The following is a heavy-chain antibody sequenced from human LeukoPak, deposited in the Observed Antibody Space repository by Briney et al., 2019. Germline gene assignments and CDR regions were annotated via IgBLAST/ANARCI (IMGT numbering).Heavy chain of an antibody. CDR1: GFTFSNDW. V-gene: IGHV3-15*01. CDR3: TTDRWFGELLLH. CDR2: IKSKTDGGTT. D-gene: IGHD3-10*01. J-gene: IGHJ4*02. Sequence: GGSLRLSCAASGFTFSNDWMSWVRQAPGKGLEWVGCIKSKTDGGTTDYAAPVQGRFTISRDDSKNTLYLQMNSLKNEDTAVYYCTTDRWFGELLLHWGQGTLVTVSS.